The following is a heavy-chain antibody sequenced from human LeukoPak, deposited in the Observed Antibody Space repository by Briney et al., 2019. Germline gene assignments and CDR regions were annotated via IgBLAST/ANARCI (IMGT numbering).Heavy chain of an antibody. CDR2: INHSGST. V-gene: IGHV4-34*01. J-gene: IGHJ4*02. CDR3: ARGLSAVVY. D-gene: IGHD3-16*02. Sequence: SETLSLTCAVYGGSFSGYYWTWIRQPPGKGLEWIGEINHSGSTNYNPSLKSRVTISVDTSKKQFSLKLSSVTAADTAVYYCARGLSAVVYWGQGTLVTVSS. CDR1: GGSFSGYY.